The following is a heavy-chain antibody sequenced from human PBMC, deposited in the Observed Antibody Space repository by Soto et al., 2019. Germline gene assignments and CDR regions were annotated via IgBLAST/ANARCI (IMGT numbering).Heavy chain of an antibody. CDR3: ARDLAFEWGYFDY. CDR1: GGSISSYY. D-gene: IGHD3-3*01. J-gene: IGHJ4*02. Sequence: SETLSLTCTVSGGSISSYYWSWIRQPPGKGLEWIGYIYYSGSTNYNPSPKSRVTISVDKSKNQFSLKLSSVTAADTAVYYCARDLAFEWGYFDYWGQGTLVTVSS. V-gene: IGHV4-59*01. CDR2: IYYSGST.